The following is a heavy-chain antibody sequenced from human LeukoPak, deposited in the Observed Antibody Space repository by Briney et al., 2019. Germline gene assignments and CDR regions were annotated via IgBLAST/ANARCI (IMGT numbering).Heavy chain of an antibody. CDR2: INHEGGGI. J-gene: IGHJ6*02. CDR1: GFTFSESW. Sequence: GGSLRFSCAASGFTFSESWMTWVRQVPGLGLEWVAHINHEGGGIQYVDSVKGRFTISRDNAKGSVYLQMNSLRAEDTAIYHCATYINWVAGDVWGQGTTVIVSS. D-gene: IGHD1-1*01. V-gene: IGHV3-7*01. CDR3: ATYINWVAGDV.